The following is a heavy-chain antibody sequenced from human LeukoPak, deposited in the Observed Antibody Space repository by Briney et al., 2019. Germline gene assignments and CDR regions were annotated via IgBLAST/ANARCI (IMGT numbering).Heavy chain of an antibody. CDR3: ARGLGRTAMVTRGGVRFDY. Sequence: ASVKVSRKASGYTFTSYDINWVRQATGQGLEWMGWMNPNSGNTGYAQKFQGRVTMTRNTSISTAYMELSSLRSEDTAVYYCARGLGRTAMVTRGGVRFDYWGQGTLVTVSS. CDR2: MNPNSGNT. D-gene: IGHD5-18*01. CDR1: GYTFTSYD. V-gene: IGHV1-8*01. J-gene: IGHJ4*02.